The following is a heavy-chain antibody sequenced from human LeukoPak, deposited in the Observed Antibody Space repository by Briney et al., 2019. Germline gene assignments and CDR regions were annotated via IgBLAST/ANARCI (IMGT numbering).Heavy chain of an antibody. J-gene: IGHJ6*02. CDR3: ARAPPYYYGMDV. V-gene: IGHV4-34*01. Sequence: PSETLSLTCAVYGGSFSGYYWSWIRQPPGKGLEWIGEINHSGSTNYNPSLKSRVTISVDTSKNQFSLKLISVTSADTAVYYCARAPPYYYGMDVWGQGTTVTVS. CDR2: INHSGST. CDR1: GGSFSGYY.